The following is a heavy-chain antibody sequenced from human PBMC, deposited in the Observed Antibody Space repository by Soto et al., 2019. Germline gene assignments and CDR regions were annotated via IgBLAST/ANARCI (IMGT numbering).Heavy chain of an antibody. CDR1: GYSISSGYY. CDR2: IYHSGST. D-gene: IGHD3-3*01. J-gene: IGHJ6*02. Sequence: PSETLSLTCAVSGYSISSGYYWGWIRQPPGKGLEWIGSIYHSGSTYYNPSLKSRVTISVDTSKNQFSLKLSSVTAADTAVYYCARGVLEVTIFGVVSYYYGMDVWGQGTTVTV. CDR3: ARGVLEVTIFGVVSYYYGMDV. V-gene: IGHV4-38-2*01.